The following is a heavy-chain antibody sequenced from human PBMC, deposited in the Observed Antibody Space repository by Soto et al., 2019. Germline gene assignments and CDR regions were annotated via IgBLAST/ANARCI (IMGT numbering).Heavy chain of an antibody. D-gene: IGHD2-2*01. CDR2: ISSSGSTI. V-gene: IGHV3-11*01. Sequence: PGGSLRLSCAASGFTFSDYYMSWIRQAPGKGLEWVSYISSSGSTIYYADSVKGRFTISRDNAKNSLYLQMNSLRAEDTAVYYCARDVLGVVPAAMYLDYWGQGTLVTVSS. J-gene: IGHJ4*02. CDR3: ARDVLGVVPAAMYLDY. CDR1: GFTFSDYY.